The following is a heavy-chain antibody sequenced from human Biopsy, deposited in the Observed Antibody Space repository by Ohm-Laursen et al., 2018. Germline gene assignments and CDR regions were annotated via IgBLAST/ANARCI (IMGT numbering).Heavy chain of an antibody. CDR2: IFYDGSNT. D-gene: IGHD5-18*01. Sequence: SLRLSCAASGFDFGSYGMQWVRQAPGKGLEWVAFIFYDGSNTYYADSVKGRFTISRDNSRDTLYLQMSSLRAEDTAVYYCAKDRYNYTPIGGFSMDVWGQGTTVTVSS. J-gene: IGHJ6*02. CDR1: GFDFGSYG. V-gene: IGHV3-30*18. CDR3: AKDRYNYTPIGGFSMDV.